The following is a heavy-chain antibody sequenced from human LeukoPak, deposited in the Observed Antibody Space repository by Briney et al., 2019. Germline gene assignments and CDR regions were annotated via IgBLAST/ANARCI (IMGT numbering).Heavy chain of an antibody. V-gene: IGHV7-4-1*02. CDR1: GYTFTSFV. CDR3: ARGDIAAANWAGNWFDS. CDR2: INTNTGNP. Sequence: GASVKVSCKASGYTFTSFVMNWVRQAPGQGLEWMGWINTNTGNPTYAQAFTRRFVFSLDTSVSTAYLQISSLKAEDTAVYYCARGDIAAANWAGNWFDSWGQGTLVTVSS. D-gene: IGHD6-13*01. J-gene: IGHJ5*01.